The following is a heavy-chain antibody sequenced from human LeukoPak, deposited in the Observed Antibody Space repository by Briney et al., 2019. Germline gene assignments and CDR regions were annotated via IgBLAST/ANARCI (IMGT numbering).Heavy chain of an antibody. Sequence: SETLSLTCTVSGGSISSYYWSWIRQPPGKGLEWIGYIYYSGSTNYNPSPKSRVTISVDTSKNQFSLKLSSVTAADTAVYYCARNPKYADDAFDIWGQGTMVTVSS. CDR3: ARNPKYADDAFDI. CDR2: IYYSGST. D-gene: IGHD2-2*01. V-gene: IGHV4-59*01. J-gene: IGHJ3*02. CDR1: GGSISSYY.